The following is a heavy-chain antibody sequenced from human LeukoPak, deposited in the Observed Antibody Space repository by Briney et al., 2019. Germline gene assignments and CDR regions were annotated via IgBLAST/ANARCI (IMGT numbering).Heavy chain of an antibody. J-gene: IGHJ4*02. CDR3: ARGLAVAGIAY. V-gene: IGHV4-30-2*01. Sequence: SETLSLTCAVSGGSISSGGYSWSWIRQPPGKGLEWIGYIYHSGSTNYNPSLKSRVTISVDTSKNQFSLKLSSVTAADTAVYYCARGLAVAGIAYWGQGTLVTVSS. CDR2: IYHSGST. CDR1: GGSISSGGYS. D-gene: IGHD6-19*01.